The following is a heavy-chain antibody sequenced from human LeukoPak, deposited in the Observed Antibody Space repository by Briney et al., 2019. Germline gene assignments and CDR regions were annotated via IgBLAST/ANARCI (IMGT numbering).Heavy chain of an antibody. CDR3: ARGRAKDP. CDR1: RFTFSSYS. V-gene: IGHV4-34*01. J-gene: IGHJ5*02. CDR2: INHSGNT. Sequence: PGGSLRLSCAASRFTFSSYSMNWVRQPPGKGLEWIGEINHSGNTNYNPSLKSRVTISIDTSKNQFSLKLSSVTAADTAVYYCARGRAKDPWGQGTLVTVSS.